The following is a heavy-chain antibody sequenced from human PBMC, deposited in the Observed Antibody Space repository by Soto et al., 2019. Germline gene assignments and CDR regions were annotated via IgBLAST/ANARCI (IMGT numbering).Heavy chain of an antibody. CDR3: ASTYYPDSGYDPLSLNY. D-gene: IGHD5-12*01. Sequence: SETLSLTCTVSGGSISSYYWSWIRQPPGKGLEWIGYIYYSGSTNYNPSLKSRVTISVDTSKNQFSLKLSSVTAADTAVYYCASTYYPDSGYDPLSLNYWGQGTLVTVSS. CDR2: IYYSGST. CDR1: GGSISSYY. J-gene: IGHJ4*02. V-gene: IGHV4-59*08.